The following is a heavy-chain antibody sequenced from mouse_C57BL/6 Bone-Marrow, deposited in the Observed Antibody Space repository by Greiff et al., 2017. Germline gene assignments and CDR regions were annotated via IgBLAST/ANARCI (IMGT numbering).Heavy chain of an antibody. Sequence: QVQLQQPGAELVKPGASVKVSCKASGYTFTSYWMHWVKQRPGQGLEWLGRIHPSDSDTNYNQKFKGKATLTVDKSSSTAYMQLSSLTSEDSAVYYCAINGLRRYYFDYWGQGTTLTVAS. D-gene: IGHD2-4*01. J-gene: IGHJ2*01. CDR3: AINGLRRYYFDY. CDR2: IHPSDSDT. V-gene: IGHV1-74*01. CDR1: GYTFTSYW.